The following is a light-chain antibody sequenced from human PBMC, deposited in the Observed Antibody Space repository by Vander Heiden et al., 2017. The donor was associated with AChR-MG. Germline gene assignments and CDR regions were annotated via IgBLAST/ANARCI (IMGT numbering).Light chain of an antibody. J-gene: IGLJ2*01. V-gene: IGLV3-1*01. Sequence: SYELTQPPPVSVSPGQTASITCSGDRVGDKYACWYQQKPGQSAVLVIYQDSKRPSGIPERFSGSNSGNTATLTISGTQAMDEADYYCQAWDSSTAVFGGGTKLTVL. CDR2: QDS. CDR3: QAWDSSTAV. CDR1: RVGDKY.